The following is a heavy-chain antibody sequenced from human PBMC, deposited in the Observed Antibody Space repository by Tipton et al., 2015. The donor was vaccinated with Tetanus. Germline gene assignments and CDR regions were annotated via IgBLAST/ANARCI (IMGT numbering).Heavy chain of an antibody. Sequence: GLVKPSQTLSLTCAISGDSVSSNSAAWSWIRQSPSRGLEWLARTYYRSRWYNDYALSVKSRITISPDTSKNQFSLQLNSVTPDDTAVYYCARDPLGDETIFDYWGQGTLVTVSS. CDR3: ARDPLGDETIFDY. V-gene: IGHV6-1*01. CDR1: GDSVSSNSAA. D-gene: IGHD3-10*01. CDR2: TYYRSRWYN. J-gene: IGHJ4*02.